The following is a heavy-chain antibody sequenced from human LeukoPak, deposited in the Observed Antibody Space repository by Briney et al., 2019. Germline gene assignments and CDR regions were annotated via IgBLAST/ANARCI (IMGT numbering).Heavy chain of an antibody. D-gene: IGHD1-26*01. CDR3: ARGGATGGRFEN. CDR2: MREDGREI. CDR1: GFPYDVQT. J-gene: IGHJ4*02. Sequence: GGSLRLSCVASGFPYDVQTMSWVRQAPGKGLEWVASMREDGREIHYVDSVKGRFTISRDNPKNSLYLQMNSLRAEDTAVYYCARGGATGGRFENWGQGTLVTVPS. V-gene: IGHV3-7*01.